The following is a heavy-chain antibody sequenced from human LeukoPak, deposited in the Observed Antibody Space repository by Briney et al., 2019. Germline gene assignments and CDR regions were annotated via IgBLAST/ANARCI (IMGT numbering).Heavy chain of an antibody. Sequence: GGSLRLSCAASGFTFDDYAMHWVRQAPGKGLEWVSGISWNSGSIGYADSVKGRFTVSRDNAKNTLYLQVNNLRAEDTAVYYCARGPNSNWSGLDFWGQGTLLTVSS. CDR2: ISWNSGSI. J-gene: IGHJ4*02. CDR1: GFTFDDYA. CDR3: ARGPNSNWSGLDF. V-gene: IGHV3-9*01. D-gene: IGHD6-6*01.